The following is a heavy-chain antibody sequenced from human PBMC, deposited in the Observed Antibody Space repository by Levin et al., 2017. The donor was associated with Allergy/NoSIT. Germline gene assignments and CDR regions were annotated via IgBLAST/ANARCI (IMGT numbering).Heavy chain of an antibody. Sequence: KVSCKGSGYSFTSYWISWVRQMPGKGLEWMGRIDPSDSYTNYSPSFQGHVTISADKSISTAYLQWSSLKASDTAMYYCARHLRGRCSGGSCYSGYWGQGTLVTVSS. CDR3: ARHLRGRCSGGSCYSGY. V-gene: IGHV5-10-1*01. J-gene: IGHJ4*02. CDR2: IDPSDSYT. CDR1: GYSFTSYW. D-gene: IGHD2-15*01.